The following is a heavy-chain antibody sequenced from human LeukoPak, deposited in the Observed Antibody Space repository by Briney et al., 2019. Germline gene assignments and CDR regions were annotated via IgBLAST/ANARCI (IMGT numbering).Heavy chain of an antibody. CDR2: INPDSGGI. CDR1: GYIFTGYY. CDR3: ARGGYNSSWYWFDP. J-gene: IGHJ5*02. Sequence: ASVKVSCKASGYIFTGYYMYWVRQAPGQELEWMGWINPDSGGINYAQKFQGRVTMTRDTSISTAYMELSRLTSDDTAVYYCARGGYNSSWYWFDPWGQGTLVTVSS. D-gene: IGHD6-13*01. V-gene: IGHV1-2*02.